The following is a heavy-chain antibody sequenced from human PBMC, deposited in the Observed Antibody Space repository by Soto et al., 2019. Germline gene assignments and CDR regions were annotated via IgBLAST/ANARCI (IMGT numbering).Heavy chain of an antibody. CDR1: GFTVSSNY. CDR3: ASYWEYSSSWSPLPTGI. D-gene: IGHD6-13*01. CDR2: IYSGGST. V-gene: IGHV3-53*01. J-gene: IGHJ4*02. Sequence: GGSLRLSCAASGFTVSSNYMSWVRQAPGKGLEWVSVIYSGGSTYYADSVKGRFTISRDNSKNTLYLQMNSLRAEDTAVYYCASYWEYSSSWSPLPTGIWGQGTLVTVSS.